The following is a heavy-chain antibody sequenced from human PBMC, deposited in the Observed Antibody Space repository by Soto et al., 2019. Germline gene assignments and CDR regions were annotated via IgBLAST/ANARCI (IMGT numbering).Heavy chain of an antibody. D-gene: IGHD2-15*01. CDR2: IIPIFGTP. J-gene: IGHJ4*02. CDR1: GGSFSDYA. Sequence: QVQLVQSGAEVKKPGSSVKISCKAFGGSFSDYAISWVRQAPGQGLEWMGGIIPIFGTPNYAQKFQDRVTFTAHESTNTADMELSRLTSEDTAVYYCARDRAPRGWSYLDLWGQGTQVTVSS. CDR3: ARDRAPRGWSYLDL. V-gene: IGHV1-69*01.